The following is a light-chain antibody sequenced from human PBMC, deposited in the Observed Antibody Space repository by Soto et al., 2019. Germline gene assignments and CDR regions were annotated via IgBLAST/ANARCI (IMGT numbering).Light chain of an antibody. CDR3: CSYAGSYTHV. CDR2: DVI. V-gene: IGLV2-11*01. J-gene: IGLJ1*01. Sequence: QSALTQPRSVSGSPGQSVTISCTGTSSDVGTYTYVSWYQQHPGKAPKLIIYDVIKRPSGVPDRFSGSKSGNTASLTISGLQAEDEADYYCCSYAGSYTHVFGTGTKVHRP. CDR1: SSDVGTYTY.